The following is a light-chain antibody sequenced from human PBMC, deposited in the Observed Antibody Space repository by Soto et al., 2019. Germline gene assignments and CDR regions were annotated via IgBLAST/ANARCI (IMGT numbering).Light chain of an antibody. Sequence: EIVLTQSPGTLSLSPGERATLSCRASQSVSSSYLAWYQQKPGQAPRLLISGASSRATGIPDRFSGSGSGKDFTLSIIILAPQDFAVYYCQQYGSSPPTFGQGTKVDIK. V-gene: IGKV3-20*01. CDR2: GAS. J-gene: IGKJ1*01. CDR1: QSVSSSY. CDR3: QQYGSSPPT.